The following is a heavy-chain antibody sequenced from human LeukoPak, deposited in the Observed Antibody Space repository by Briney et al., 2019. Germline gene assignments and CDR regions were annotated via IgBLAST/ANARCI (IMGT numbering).Heavy chain of an antibody. J-gene: IGHJ4*02. CDR2: IYTSGST. Sequence: SETMSLTCTVSGGSISSYYWSWIRQPAGKGLEWIGRIYTSGSTNYNPSLKSRVTMSVDTSKNQFSLKLSSVTAADTAVYYCAGGTYYDFWSGYYDDYWGQGTLVTVSS. V-gene: IGHV4-4*07. CDR1: GGSISSYY. CDR3: AGGTYYDFWSGYYDDY. D-gene: IGHD3-3*01.